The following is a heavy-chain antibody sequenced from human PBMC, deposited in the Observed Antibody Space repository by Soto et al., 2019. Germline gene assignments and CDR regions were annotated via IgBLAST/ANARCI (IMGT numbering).Heavy chain of an antibody. V-gene: IGHV3-15*01. J-gene: IGHJ6*02. CDR1: GLTFINAW. CDR3: TTEGIADEPCYYMGMDV. Sequence: GGSLRLSCAASGLTFINAWMTWVRQAPGKGLEWIGRIRSDGATDYAAPVKGRFIISRDNSKNTVYLHMNSLQTDDTALYYCTTEGIADEPCYYMGMDVWGQGTTVTVSS. CDR2: IRSDGAT.